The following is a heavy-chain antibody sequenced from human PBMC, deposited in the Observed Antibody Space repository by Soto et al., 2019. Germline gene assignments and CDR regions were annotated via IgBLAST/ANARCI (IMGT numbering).Heavy chain of an antibody. CDR1: GYTFTGYY. D-gene: IGHD4-4*01. J-gene: IGHJ5*02. Sequence: ASVKVSCKASGYTFTGYYMHWVRQAPGQGLEWMGWINPNSGGTNYAQKFQGRVTMTRDTSISTAYMELSRLRSDDTAVYYCARDYSNYVNWFDPWGQGTLVTVPS. CDR2: INPNSGGT. CDR3: ARDYSNYVNWFDP. V-gene: IGHV1-2*02.